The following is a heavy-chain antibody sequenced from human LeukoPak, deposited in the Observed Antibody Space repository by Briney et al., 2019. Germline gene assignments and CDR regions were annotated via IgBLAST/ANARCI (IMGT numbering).Heavy chain of an antibody. CDR2: INGDGGST. CDR1: GFTFSTYW. CDR3: TAIAAGGGREFDY. D-gene: IGHD6-13*01. V-gene: IGHV3-74*01. Sequence: GGSLRLSCTASGFTFSTYWMHWVRQAPGKGLVWVSRINGDGGSTTYADSVKGRFTISRDNTKNTLYLQMNSLRAEDTAMYYCTAIAAGGGREFDYWGQGTLVTVSS. J-gene: IGHJ4*02.